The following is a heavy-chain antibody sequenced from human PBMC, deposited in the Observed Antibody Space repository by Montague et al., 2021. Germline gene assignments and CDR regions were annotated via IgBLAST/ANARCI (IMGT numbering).Heavy chain of an antibody. Sequence: SLSLSCSASGFIFSEYSMCWVRQAPGKGLEWVAGIWSDGSNKYYAESVKGRFTISRDNSENTGHLQMSSLGAEDTAIYYCAILWFGGNWFDHWGQGTLVTVSS. CDR3: AILWFGGNWFDH. CDR1: GFIFSEYS. V-gene: IGHV3-30*04. D-gene: IGHD3-10*01. J-gene: IGHJ5*02. CDR2: IWSDGSNK.